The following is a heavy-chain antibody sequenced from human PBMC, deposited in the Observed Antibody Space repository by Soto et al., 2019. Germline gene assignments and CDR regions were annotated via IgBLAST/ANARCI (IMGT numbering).Heavy chain of an antibody. V-gene: IGHV4-61*01. Sequence: SETLSLTCTVSGGSVSSGSYYWSWIRQPPGKGLEWIGYIYYSGSTNYNPSLKSRVTISVDTSKNQFSLKLSSVTAADTAVYYCARVPDYYDSSGYYHVLDYWGQGTLVTAPQ. CDR2: IYYSGST. D-gene: IGHD3-22*01. CDR1: GGSVSSGSYY. J-gene: IGHJ4*02. CDR3: ARVPDYYDSSGYYHVLDY.